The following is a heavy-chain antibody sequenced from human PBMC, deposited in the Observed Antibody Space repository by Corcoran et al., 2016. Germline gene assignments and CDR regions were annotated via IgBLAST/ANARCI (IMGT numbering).Heavy chain of an antibody. CDR2: IIPIFGTA. CDR1: GGTFSSYA. CDR3: ARAEYIVVVPAAIAGWFDP. V-gene: IGHV1-69*01. D-gene: IGHD2-2*01. Sequence: QVQLVQSGAEVKKPGSSVKVSCKASGGTFSSYAISWVRQAPGQGLEWMGGIIPIFGTANYAQKFQGSVTITADESTSTAYMELSSLRSEDTALYFCARAEYIVVVPAAIAGWFDPWGQGTLVTVSS. J-gene: IGHJ5*02.